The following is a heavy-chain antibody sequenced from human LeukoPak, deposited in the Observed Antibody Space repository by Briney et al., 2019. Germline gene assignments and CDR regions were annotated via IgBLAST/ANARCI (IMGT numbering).Heavy chain of an antibody. Sequence: ASVKVSCKASGYTFTSYGISWVRQAPGQGLEWMGWISAYNGNTNYAQKLQGRVTMTTDTSTSTAYMELRSLRSDDTAVYYCAREAWLEFSSGSTYYGMDVWGQGTTVTVSS. J-gene: IGHJ6*02. V-gene: IGHV1-18*01. CDR3: AREAWLEFSSGSTYYGMDV. CDR2: ISAYNGNT. CDR1: GYTFTSYG. D-gene: IGHD6-19*01.